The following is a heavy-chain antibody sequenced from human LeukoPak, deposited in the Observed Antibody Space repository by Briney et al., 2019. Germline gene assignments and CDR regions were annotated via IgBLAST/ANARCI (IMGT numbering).Heavy chain of an antibody. CDR3: ARGSGELYYYYYYMDV. CDR1: GFTFSSYW. CDR2: IKQDGSEK. V-gene: IGHV3-7*01. J-gene: IGHJ6*03. Sequence: PGGSLRLSCAASGFTFSSYWMSWVRQAPGKGLEWVANIKQDGSEKYYVDSVKGRFTISRDNAKNSLYLQMNSLRAEDTAVYYCARGSGELYYYYYYMDVWGKGTTVTVSS. D-gene: IGHD1-7*01.